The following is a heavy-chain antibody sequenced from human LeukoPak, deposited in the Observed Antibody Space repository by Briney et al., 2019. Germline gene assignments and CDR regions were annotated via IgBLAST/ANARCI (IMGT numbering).Heavy chain of an antibody. J-gene: IGHJ6*03. D-gene: IGHD3-10*01. V-gene: IGHV3-21*01. CDR3: AREHVLLWFGERVGYMDV. CDR1: GFTFSSYS. Sequence: GGSLRLSCAASGFTFSSYSMNWVRQAPGKGLEWVSSISSSSSYIYYADSVKGRFTISRDNAKNSLYLQMNSLRAEDTAVYYCAREHVLLWFGERVGYMDVWGKGTTVTVSS. CDR2: ISSSSSYI.